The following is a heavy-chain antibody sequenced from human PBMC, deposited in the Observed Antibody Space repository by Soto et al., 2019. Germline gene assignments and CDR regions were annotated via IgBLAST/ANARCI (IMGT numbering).Heavy chain of an antibody. CDR3: ARDQVKGTMTIL. V-gene: IGHV3-30-3*01. Sequence: LRLSCAASGFTFINYAMHWVRQAPGKGLEWVAVISYDGSNKYYADSVKGRFTISRDNSKNTMYLQMNSLSAEDTAVYHCARDQVKGTMTILWGQGTLVTVSS. D-gene: IGHD4-17*01. CDR1: GFTFINYA. J-gene: IGHJ4*02. CDR2: ISYDGSNK.